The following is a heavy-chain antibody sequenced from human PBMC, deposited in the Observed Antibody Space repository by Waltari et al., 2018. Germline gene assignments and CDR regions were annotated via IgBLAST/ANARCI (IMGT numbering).Heavy chain of an antibody. Sequence: EVQLVESGGGLVQSGGSLRLSCGASGFTFRNHWMHWVRQAPGKVLLCVSRINSDRTGTSHADAVKGRFTMSRDNAKNTLYLQMNSLRVEDTAVYYCTRDSGQGLDFWGQGTLVTVSS. CDR2: INSDRTGT. D-gene: IGHD3-10*01. J-gene: IGHJ4*02. CDR1: GFTFRNHW. V-gene: IGHV3-74*01. CDR3: TRDSGQGLDF.